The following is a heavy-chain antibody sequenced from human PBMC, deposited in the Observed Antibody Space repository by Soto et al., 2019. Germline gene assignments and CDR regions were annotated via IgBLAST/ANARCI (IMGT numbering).Heavy chain of an antibody. J-gene: IGHJ6*02. D-gene: IGHD3-16*02. CDR1: GYTFTSYY. Sequence: ASVKVSCKASGYTFTSYYMHWVRQAPGQGLEWMGIINPSGGSTSYAQKFQGRVTMTRDTSTSTVYMELSSLRSEDTAVYYCATTLGYDYVWGSYRHGGRNYYGMDVWGQGTTVTVSS. V-gene: IGHV1-46*01. CDR3: ATTLGYDYVWGSYRHGGRNYYGMDV. CDR2: INPSGGST.